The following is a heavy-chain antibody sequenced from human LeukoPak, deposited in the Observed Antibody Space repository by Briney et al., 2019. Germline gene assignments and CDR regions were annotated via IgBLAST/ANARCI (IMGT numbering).Heavy chain of an antibody. J-gene: IGHJ4*02. CDR3: ASPYYYDGSSYYHFFDH. CDR2: ISYDGTTK. CDR1: GFTFTNYP. D-gene: IGHD3-22*01. Sequence: QSGGSLRLSCAASGFTFTNYPVHWVRQAQGKGLEWVTVISYDGTTKYYAASVKGRFTISRDNSRNTLYLQMNNLRTEDTAVYYCASPYYYDGSSYYHFFDHWGQGTLVTVSS. V-gene: IGHV3-30*04.